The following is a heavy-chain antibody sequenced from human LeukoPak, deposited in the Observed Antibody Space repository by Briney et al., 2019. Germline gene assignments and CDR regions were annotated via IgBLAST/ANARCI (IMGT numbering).Heavy chain of an antibody. Sequence: SETLSLTCAVYGGSFSGYYWSWIRQPPGKGLEWIGEINHSGSTNYNPSLKSRVTISVDTSKNQFSLKLSSVTAVDTAVYYCARGRGGLLWFPFFDYWGQGTLVTVSS. V-gene: IGHV4-34*01. CDR1: GGSFSGYY. D-gene: IGHD3-10*01. CDR3: ARGRGGLLWFPFFDY. J-gene: IGHJ4*02. CDR2: INHSGST.